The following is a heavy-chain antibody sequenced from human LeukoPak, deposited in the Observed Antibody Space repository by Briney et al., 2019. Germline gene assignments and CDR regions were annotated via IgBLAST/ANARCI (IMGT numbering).Heavy chain of an antibody. V-gene: IGHV5-51*01. CDR1: GYSFTSYW. Sequence: GASLKISCKGSGYSFTSYWIGWVRQMPGKGLEWMGIIYPGDSDTRYSPSFQGQVTISADKSISTAYLQWSSLKASDTAMYYCARLRGCSSTSCYAADYWGQGTLVTVSS. CDR2: IYPGDSDT. J-gene: IGHJ4*02. D-gene: IGHD2-2*01. CDR3: ARLRGCSSTSCYAADY.